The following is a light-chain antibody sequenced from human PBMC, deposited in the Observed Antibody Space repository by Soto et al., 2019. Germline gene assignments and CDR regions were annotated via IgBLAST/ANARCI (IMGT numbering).Light chain of an antibody. V-gene: IGKV3-20*01. CDR1: QSVSSSF. Sequence: DIVLTQSPGTLSLSPGEIATLSCRASQSVSSSFLAWYQQKPGQAPRLLIYGASSRATGIPDRFSGSGSGTDFTLTISRLEPEDVAVYYCQKYGSSSLTFGGGTKLAIK. J-gene: IGKJ4*01. CDR3: QKYGSSSLT. CDR2: GAS.